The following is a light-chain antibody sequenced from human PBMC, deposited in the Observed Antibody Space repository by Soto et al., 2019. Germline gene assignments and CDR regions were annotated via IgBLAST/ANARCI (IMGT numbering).Light chain of an antibody. J-gene: IGLJ1*01. CDR1: SSDVGAYDY. CDR3: SSYTSSSTRV. Sequence: QSALTQPASVSGSPGQSITISCTGTSSDVGAYDYVSWYQQHPDKAPKLMIYEVSNRPSGVSNRFSGSKSVNTATPTISGLQADDEADYYCSSYTSSSTRVFGTGTKVTVL. CDR2: EVS. V-gene: IGLV2-14*03.